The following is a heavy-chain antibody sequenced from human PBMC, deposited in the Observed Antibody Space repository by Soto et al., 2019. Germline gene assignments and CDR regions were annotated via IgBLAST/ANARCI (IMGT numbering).Heavy chain of an antibody. CDR2: INHSGSA. CDR1: GGSFSDYI. J-gene: IGHJ4*02. D-gene: IGHD5-18*01. CDR3: ARWGPGSYGYTYHFDY. V-gene: IGHV4-34*01. Sequence: SETLSLTCDVYGGSFSDYIWTWIRQTPGKGLQWIGQINHSGSANYNPSLKGRDTISVHKSKNQFSLKLSSVSAADTAVYSCARWGPGSYGYTYHFDYVRQRTLVTVSS.